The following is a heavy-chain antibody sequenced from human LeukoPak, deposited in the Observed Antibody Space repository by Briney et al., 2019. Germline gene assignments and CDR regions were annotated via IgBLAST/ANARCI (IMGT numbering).Heavy chain of an antibody. Sequence: ASVKVSCKASGYTFTSYGISWVRQAPGQGLEWMGWISAYNGNTNYAQKLQGRVTMTTDTSTSTAYMELRSLRSDDTAVYYCAKDWGDYGDHWEGYWGQGTLVTVSS. CDR3: AKDWGDYGDHWEGY. D-gene: IGHD4-17*01. J-gene: IGHJ4*02. CDR2: ISAYNGNT. CDR1: GYTFTSYG. V-gene: IGHV1-18*01.